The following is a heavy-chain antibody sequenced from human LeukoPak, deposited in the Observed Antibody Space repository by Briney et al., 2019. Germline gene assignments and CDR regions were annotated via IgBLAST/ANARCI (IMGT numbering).Heavy chain of an antibody. J-gene: IGHJ3*02. CDR1: GFTFSNAW. CDR2: IKSKTDGGTT. Sequence: GGSLRLSCAASGFTFSNAWMSWVRQAPGKGLEWVGRIKSKTDGGTTDYAAPVKGRFTISRDDSKNTLYLQMNSLKTADTAVYYCTTGDPQDQLLPIDAFDIWGQGTMVTVSS. D-gene: IGHD2-2*01. CDR3: TTGDPQDQLLPIDAFDI. V-gene: IGHV3-15*01.